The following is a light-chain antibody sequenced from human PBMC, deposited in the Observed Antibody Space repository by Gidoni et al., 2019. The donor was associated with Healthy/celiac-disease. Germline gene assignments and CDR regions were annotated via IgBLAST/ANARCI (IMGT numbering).Light chain of an antibody. CDR2: QDS. CDR1: KLGDKY. V-gene: IGLV3-1*01. Sequence: SYELTQPPSVSVPPGQTASITCSGDKLGDKYACWYQQKPGQSPVLVIYQDSNRPSGITERFSGSNSGNTATLTISGTQAMDEADYYCQAWDSSTALVFGGGTKLTVL. J-gene: IGLJ2*01. CDR3: QAWDSSTALV.